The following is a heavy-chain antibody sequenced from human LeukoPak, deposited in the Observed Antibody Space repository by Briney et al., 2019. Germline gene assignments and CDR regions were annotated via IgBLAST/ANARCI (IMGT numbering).Heavy chain of an antibody. Sequence: SETLSLTCAVSGGSISSNSYYWGWIRQPPGKGLEWIVSIYYSGSTYYNPSLKSRFTISVDTSKNQFSLKLSSVTAADTAVYYCARTRYYYNSRSYGAPYYFDYWGQGTLVTVSS. CDR1: GGSISSNSYY. CDR2: IYYSGST. V-gene: IGHV4-39*01. J-gene: IGHJ4*02. D-gene: IGHD3-10*01. CDR3: ARTRYYYNSRSYGAPYYFDY.